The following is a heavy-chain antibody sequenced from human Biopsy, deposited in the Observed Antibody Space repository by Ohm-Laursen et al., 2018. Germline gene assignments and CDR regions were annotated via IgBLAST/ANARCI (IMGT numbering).Heavy chain of an antibody. V-gene: IGHV4-34*01. D-gene: IGHD3-22*01. J-gene: IGHJ6*02. CDR1: GESFNGYY. Sequence: TLSLTCPVYGESFNGYYWSWIRQTPGKGLEWIGEINHSGRTNYNPSLKSRVTISVDTSKNQFSLTVRSVTAADTAVYYCVRGVDYYDPYHYYALDVWGQGTTVTVSS. CDR3: VRGVDYYDPYHYYALDV. CDR2: INHSGRT.